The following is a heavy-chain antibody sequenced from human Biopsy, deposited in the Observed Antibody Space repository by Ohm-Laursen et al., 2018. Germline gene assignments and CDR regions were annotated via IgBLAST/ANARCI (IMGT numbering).Heavy chain of an antibody. D-gene: IGHD3-16*02. J-gene: IGHJ4*02. CDR2: IYDNGDT. Sequence: SETLSLTCTVSGDSVTKYYWGWVRQSPGKGLEWIGYIYDNGDTYYNPSLMSLVSISADTSKNQVSLRLNSETAADTAVYYCTRVRTFGGVIGGYYFDSWGQGILVTVSS. V-gene: IGHV4-59*02. CDR1: GDSVTKYY. CDR3: TRVRTFGGVIGGYYFDS.